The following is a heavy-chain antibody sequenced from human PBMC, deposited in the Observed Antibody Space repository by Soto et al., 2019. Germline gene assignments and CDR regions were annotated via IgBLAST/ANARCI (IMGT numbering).Heavy chain of an antibody. CDR2: ISNDGSNK. Sequence: QVQLVESGGGVVQPGRSLRLSCAASGFTFSNYGMHWVRQAPGKGLEWVADISNDGSNKYYADSVKGRFTISRDNSKNTVYLQMNSLRAVDTAVYYCAIGCSGGVNCFYFDFWGQGIRVTVSS. CDR1: GFTFSNYG. CDR3: AIGCSGGVNCFYFDF. V-gene: IGHV3-30*03. J-gene: IGHJ4*02. D-gene: IGHD2-15*01.